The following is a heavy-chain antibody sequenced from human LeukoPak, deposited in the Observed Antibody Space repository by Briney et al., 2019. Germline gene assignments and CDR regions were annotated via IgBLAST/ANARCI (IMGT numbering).Heavy chain of an antibody. J-gene: IGHJ4*02. CDR2: VWYDGSNE. CDR3: AKDYGWNAIVRATAGFDF. CDR1: GFAFSSSG. D-gene: IGHD1-26*01. V-gene: IGHV3-30*02. Sequence: GGSLRLSCATSGFAFSSSGMDWVRQAPGKGLEWVAVVWYDGSNEYYADSVKGRFTISRDNSKNTLYLQMNSLRAEDTAVYYCAKDYGWNAIVRATAGFDFWGQGTLVTVSS.